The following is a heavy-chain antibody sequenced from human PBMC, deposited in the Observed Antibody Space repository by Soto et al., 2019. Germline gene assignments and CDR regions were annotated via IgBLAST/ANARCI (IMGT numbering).Heavy chain of an antibody. CDR3: ARRKASSTTSLSFRAGFDY. CDR1: GYSFTNYW. CDR2: IYPGDSDT. J-gene: IGHJ4*02. Sequence: PVESLKISCKGSGYSFTNYWIGCCRQMPVKVLEWMGLIYPGDSDTRYSPSFEGQVTISADKSISTAYLQWSGLKASDTAMYYCARRKASSTTSLSFRAGFDYWGQGTLVTVSS. V-gene: IGHV5-51*01. D-gene: IGHD2-2*01.